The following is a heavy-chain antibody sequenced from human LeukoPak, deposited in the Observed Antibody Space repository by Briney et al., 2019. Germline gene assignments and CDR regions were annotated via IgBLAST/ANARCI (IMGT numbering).Heavy chain of an antibody. CDR1: GFTFSSYD. D-gene: IGHD3-22*01. Sequence: AGGSLRLSCAASGFTFSSYDMHWVRQATGKGLEWVSAIGTAGDTYYPGSVKGRFTISRENAKNSLYLQMNSLRAEDTAIYYCAKDFYESSGYSFDYWGQGTLVAVSS. CDR2: IGTAGDT. CDR3: AKDFYESSGYSFDY. V-gene: IGHV3-13*04. J-gene: IGHJ4*02.